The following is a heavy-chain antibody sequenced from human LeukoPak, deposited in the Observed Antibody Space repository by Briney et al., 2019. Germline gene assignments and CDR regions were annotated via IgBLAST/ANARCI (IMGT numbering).Heavy chain of an antibody. CDR3: ASALETYCSSTSCYYYYYGIDV. D-gene: IGHD2-2*01. Sequence: ASVKVSCKASGYTFTGYYMHWVRQAPGQGLEWMGWINPNSGGTNYAQKFQGRVTMTRDTSISTAYMELSRLRSDDTAVYYCASALETYCSSTSCYYYYYGIDVWGQGTTVTVSS. CDR2: INPNSGGT. V-gene: IGHV1-2*02. J-gene: IGHJ6*02. CDR1: GYTFTGYY.